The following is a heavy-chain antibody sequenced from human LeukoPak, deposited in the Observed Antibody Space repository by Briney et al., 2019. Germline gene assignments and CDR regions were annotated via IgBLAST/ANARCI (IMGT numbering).Heavy chain of an antibody. CDR1: GGSFSDYY. Sequence: PSETLSLTCAAYGGSFSDYYWIWIRQPPSGKGLEWIGEINHGGSTNYNPSLKSRDTISIDTSKNQFSLNLTSVTAADMAMYYCARLNIAGGFDYWGQGTLVTVSS. CDR3: ARLNIAGGFDY. J-gene: IGHJ4*02. D-gene: IGHD2-21*01. V-gene: IGHV4-34*01. CDR2: INHGGST.